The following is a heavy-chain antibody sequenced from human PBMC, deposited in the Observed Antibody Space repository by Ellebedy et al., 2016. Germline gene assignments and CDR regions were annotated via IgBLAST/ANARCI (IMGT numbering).Heavy chain of an antibody. CDR2: LNSGGGTT. J-gene: IGHJ4*02. CDR1: GFTFTDYW. D-gene: IGHD3-10*01. V-gene: IGHV3-74*01. Sequence: GESLKISCAASGFTFTDYWVHWVRQAPGKGLVWVSRLNSGGGTTTYADSVKGRFTISRDNAKNTLFLQMNSLRVEDTAVYYCTRDLVDWGQGILVTVSS. CDR3: TRDLVD.